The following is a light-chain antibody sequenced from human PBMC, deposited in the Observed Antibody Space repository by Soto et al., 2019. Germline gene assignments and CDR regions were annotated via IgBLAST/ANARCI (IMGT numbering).Light chain of an antibody. V-gene: IGLV2-14*03. Sequence: QSVRTQPASVSGSPGQSITISCTGTSSDVGGYNYVSWYQHHPGKAPKLIIYDVTNRPSGVSNPFSGSKSGNTASLPISGLQPEDEADDYCSSYTTSNTRQIVFGTGTKVTVL. CDR3: SSYTTSNTRQIV. CDR1: SSDVGGYNY. CDR2: DVT. J-gene: IGLJ1*01.